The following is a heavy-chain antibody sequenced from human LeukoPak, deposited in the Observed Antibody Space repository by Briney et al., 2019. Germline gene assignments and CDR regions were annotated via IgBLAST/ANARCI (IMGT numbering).Heavy chain of an antibody. CDR1: GFTFSSYA. V-gene: IGHV3-23*01. CDR2: ISGSGGST. D-gene: IGHD2-15*01. J-gene: IGHJ3*02. Sequence: GGSLRLSCAASGFTFSSYAMSWVRQAPGKGLEWVSAISGSGGSTYYADSVKGRFTISRDNSKNTLYLQMNSLRAEDTAVYYCARGKSIADAFDIWGQGTMVTVSS. CDR3: ARGKSIADAFDI.